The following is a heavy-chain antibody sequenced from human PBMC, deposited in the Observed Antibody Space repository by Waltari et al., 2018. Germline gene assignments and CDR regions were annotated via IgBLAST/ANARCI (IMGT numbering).Heavy chain of an antibody. J-gene: IGHJ4*02. CDR2: ISYDGTNK. CDR3: ARDSYYDSRGSTYYFDY. Sequence: QVRLVESGGGVVQPGGSLRLSCTASGFPFNNYPVHWVRQAPGKVLEWVSVISYDGTNKYDADSVKGRFTISRDNSKTTLYLQMNSLRPEDTAVYYCARDSYYDSRGSTYYFDYWGQGTLVTVSS. V-gene: IGHV3-30-3*01. D-gene: IGHD3-22*01. CDR1: GFPFNNYP.